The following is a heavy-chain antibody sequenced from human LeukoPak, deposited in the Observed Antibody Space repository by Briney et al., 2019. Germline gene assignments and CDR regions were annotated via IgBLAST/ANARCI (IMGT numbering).Heavy chain of an antibody. Sequence: ASVKVSCKASGYTFTSYDINWVRQAPGQGLEWMGWINPNSGGTNYAQKFQGRVTMTRDTSISTAYMELSRLRSDDTAVYYCASEAHYDILTGYYSGAFDIWGQGTMVTVSS. CDR2: INPNSGGT. CDR3: ASEAHYDILTGYYSGAFDI. V-gene: IGHV1-2*02. CDR1: GYTFTSYD. D-gene: IGHD3-9*01. J-gene: IGHJ3*02.